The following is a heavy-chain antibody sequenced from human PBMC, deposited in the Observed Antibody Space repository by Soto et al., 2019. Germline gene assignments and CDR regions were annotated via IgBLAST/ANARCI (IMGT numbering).Heavy chain of an antibody. CDR2: LSNDGSNE. V-gene: IGHV3-30*09. J-gene: IGHJ4*02. D-gene: IGHD1-26*01. CDR1: GFTFSTYA. CDR3: ARDLPLGGSYPYYLDY. Sequence: PGGSLRLSCAASGFTFSTYAMYWVRQAPGKGLEWVALLSNDGSNEHYADSAKGRFAVSRDLSKNTLYLQMNSLRVEDTAVYYCARDLPLGGSYPYYLDYWGQGTLVTVSS.